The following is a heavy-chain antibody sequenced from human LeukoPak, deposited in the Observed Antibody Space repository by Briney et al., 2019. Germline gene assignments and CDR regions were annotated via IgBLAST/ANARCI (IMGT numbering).Heavy chain of an antibody. CDR2: VLSDGSRI. CDR3: ASYIRYFTMDV. J-gene: IGHJ6*03. D-gene: IGHD3-9*01. CDR1: GFTFTNYW. V-gene: IGHV3-74*01. Sequence: PGGSLRLSCAASGFTFTNYWMHWVRQAPGKGLVWVSRVLSDGSRISYADSVKGRFTISRDNAKNSLYLQMNSLRAEDTAIYYCASYIRYFTMDVWGKGTTVTISS.